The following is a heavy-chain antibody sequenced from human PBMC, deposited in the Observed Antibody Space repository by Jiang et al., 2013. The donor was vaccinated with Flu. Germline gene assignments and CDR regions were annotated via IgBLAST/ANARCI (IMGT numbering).Heavy chain of an antibody. J-gene: IGHJ5*02. CDR3: ARDRGPNDYGGNSDWFDP. Sequence: RTYYRSKWYNDYAVSVKSRITINPDTSKNQFSLQLNSVTPEDTAVYYCARDRGPNDYGGNSDWFDPWGQGTLVTVSS. CDR2: TYYRSKWYN. D-gene: IGHD4-23*01. V-gene: IGHV6-1*01.